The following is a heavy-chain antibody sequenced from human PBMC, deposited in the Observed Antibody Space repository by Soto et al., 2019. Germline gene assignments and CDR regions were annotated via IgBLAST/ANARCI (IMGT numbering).Heavy chain of an antibody. Sequence: QVQLVQSGAEVKKPGSSVKVSCKASGGTFSSYAISWVRQAPGQGLEWMGGIIPIFSTPNYAQKFQGGVTITADEATSTGYMELSSLRYEETAVYYCARDKCQRDYYDSSLGAFDIWGQGTMVTVSS. J-gene: IGHJ3*02. CDR1: GGTFSSYA. D-gene: IGHD3-22*01. V-gene: IGHV1-69*01. CDR2: IIPIFSTP. CDR3: ARDKCQRDYYDSSLGAFDI.